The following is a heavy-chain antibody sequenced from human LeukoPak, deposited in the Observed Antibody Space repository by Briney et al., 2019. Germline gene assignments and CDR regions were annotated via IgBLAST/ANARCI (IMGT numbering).Heavy chain of an antibody. Sequence: PGGSLRLSCAASGFTVSAYAMAWVRQAPGKGLEWVSTIYDDNTYYADSVKGRFAISTDNSKNTLYLQMNSLRAEDTAVYYCASAGTSYGDQFFDYWGQGTLVTVSS. D-gene: IGHD4-17*01. J-gene: IGHJ4*02. CDR1: GFTVSAYA. CDR3: ASAGTSYGDQFFDY. V-gene: IGHV3-23*01. CDR2: IYDDNT.